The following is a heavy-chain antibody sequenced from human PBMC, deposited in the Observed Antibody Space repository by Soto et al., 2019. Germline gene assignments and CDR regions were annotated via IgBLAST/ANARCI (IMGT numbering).Heavy chain of an antibody. CDR3: ARDQSFDRSYYYGIDF. Sequence: QVQLVQSGAEVKKPGASVKVSCKSSGYPFTHYGITWVRQAPGQGLEWMGWISPFNGNTNYGQTLQGRVTLTXXTXTXXIYMELRSLRSDDTAVYYCARDQSFDRSYYYGIDFWGQGTTVTVSS. CDR1: GYPFTHYG. D-gene: IGHD3-10*01. CDR2: ISPFNGNT. J-gene: IGHJ6*02. V-gene: IGHV1-18*01.